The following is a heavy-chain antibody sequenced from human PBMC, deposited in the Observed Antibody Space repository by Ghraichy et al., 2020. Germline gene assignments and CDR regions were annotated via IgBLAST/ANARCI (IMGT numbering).Heavy chain of an antibody. J-gene: IGHJ4*02. CDR2: IRYDGSDK. Sequence: GESLRLSCAASGFSFSSYGMHWVRQAPGKGLEWVAFIRYDGSDKYYVDSVKGRFTISRDNSKNTLILQMNSLRVEDTALYYCATAGDIYTSTWYLFDSWGQGTLVTVSS. D-gene: IGHD6-13*01. V-gene: IGHV3-30*02. CDR3: ATAGDIYTSTWYLFDS. CDR1: GFSFSSYG.